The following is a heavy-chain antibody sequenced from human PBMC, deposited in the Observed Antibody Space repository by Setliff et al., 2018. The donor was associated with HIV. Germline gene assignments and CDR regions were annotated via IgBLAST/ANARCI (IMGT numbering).Heavy chain of an antibody. V-gene: IGHV4-4*08. D-gene: IGHD6-25*01. CDR3: ARGYGAAGGGY. CDR2: IYTSGST. CDR1: GGSISSYS. Sequence: PSETLSLTCTVSGGSISSYSWSWIRQPPGKGLEWIGYIYTSGSTNYNPSLKSRVTISVDTSENLFSLKLSSVTAADTAVYYCARGYGAAGGGYWGQGTLVTVSS. J-gene: IGHJ4*02.